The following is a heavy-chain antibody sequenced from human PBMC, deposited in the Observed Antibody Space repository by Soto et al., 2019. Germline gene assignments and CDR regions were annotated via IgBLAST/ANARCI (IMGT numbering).Heavy chain of an antibody. D-gene: IGHD6-13*01. CDR1: GFTFSSYA. V-gene: IGHV3-23*01. J-gene: IGHJ4*02. Sequence: VGSLRLSCAASGFTFSSYAMSWVRRAPGKGLEWVSAISGSGGSTYYADSVKGRFTISRDNSKNTLYLQMNSLRAEDTAVYYCAKDTAGYSSSWYGGDFDYWGQGTLVTV. CDR2: ISGSGGST. CDR3: AKDTAGYSSSWYGGDFDY.